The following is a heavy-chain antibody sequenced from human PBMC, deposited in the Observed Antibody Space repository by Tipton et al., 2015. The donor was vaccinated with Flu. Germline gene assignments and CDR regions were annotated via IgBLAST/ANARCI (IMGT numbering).Heavy chain of an antibody. J-gene: IGHJ4*02. D-gene: IGHD4-11*01. CDR1: GFTFRNYS. V-gene: IGHV3-7*01. CDR3: ARSTNFAY. Sequence: GSLRLSCAASGFTFRNYSMNWVRQAPGKGLEWVANIKQDGSENYYVDSVKGRFTISRDNAKNSLWLQMNSLRAEDTAVYYCARSTNFAYWGQETLVTVSS. CDR2: IKQDGSEN.